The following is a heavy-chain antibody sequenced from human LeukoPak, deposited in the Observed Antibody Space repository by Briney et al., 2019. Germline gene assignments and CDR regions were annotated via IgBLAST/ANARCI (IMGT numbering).Heavy chain of an antibody. V-gene: IGHV3-30*18. CDR3: AKDGSGYSGYADY. Sequence: QPGRSLRLSCAASGFTFSSYGMHWVRQAPGKGLEWVAVISYDGSNKYYADSVKGRFTISRDNSKNTLYLQMNSLRGEDTAVYYCAKDGSGYSGYADYWGQGTLVTVSS. CDR2: ISYDGSNK. D-gene: IGHD5-12*01. J-gene: IGHJ4*02. CDR1: GFTFSSYG.